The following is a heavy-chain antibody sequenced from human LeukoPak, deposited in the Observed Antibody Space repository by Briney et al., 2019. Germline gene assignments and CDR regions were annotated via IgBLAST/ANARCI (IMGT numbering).Heavy chain of an antibody. Sequence: ASVKVSCKASGYRFISNYIQWIRQAPGLGPEWIGWMHPGNGNTRYAEKFQGRVTMTRDTSINTAYVDLGSLRSDDTAVYYCAREGSYCVGGDCYSFDFWGQGTLITVSS. V-gene: IGHV1-2*02. CDR1: GYRFISNY. D-gene: IGHD2-15*01. J-gene: IGHJ4*02. CDR2: MHPGNGNT. CDR3: AREGSYCVGGDCYSFDF.